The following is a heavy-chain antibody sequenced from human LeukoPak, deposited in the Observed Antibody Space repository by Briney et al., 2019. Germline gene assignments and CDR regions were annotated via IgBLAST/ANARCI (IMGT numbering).Heavy chain of an antibody. CDR2: ISGTSTYI. V-gene: IGHV3-21*04. CDR1: GFTFSTST. J-gene: IGHJ3*02. Sequence: PGGSLRLSCAASGFTFSTSTMNWVRQAPGKGLEWVSSISGTSTYISYADSVQGRFTISRDNAKNSLYLQMNSLRAEDTALYYCARDGDAFDIWGQGTMVTVSS. CDR3: ARDGDAFDI.